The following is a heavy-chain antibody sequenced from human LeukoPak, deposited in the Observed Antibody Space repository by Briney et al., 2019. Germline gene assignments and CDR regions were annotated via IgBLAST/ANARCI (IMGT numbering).Heavy chain of an antibody. CDR1: GGSISSYY. J-gene: IGHJ3*02. CDR3: AREMNDSSGYYNLAFDI. V-gene: IGHV4-59*12. D-gene: IGHD3-22*01. Sequence: SETLSLTCTVSGGSISSYYWSWIRQPPGKGLEWIGYIYYSGSTNYNPSLKSRVTISVDTSKNQFSLKLSSVTAADTAVYYCAREMNDSSGYYNLAFDIWGQGTMVTVSS. CDR2: IYYSGST.